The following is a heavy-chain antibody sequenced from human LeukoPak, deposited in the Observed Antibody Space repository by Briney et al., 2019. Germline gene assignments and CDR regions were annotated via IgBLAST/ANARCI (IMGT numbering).Heavy chain of an antibody. CDR2: INSGGST. V-gene: IGHV4-4*09. CDR3: ARWKMPTVGAWAFDI. CDR1: GGSLSSYY. Sequence: SETLSLTCTVSGGSLSSYYWTWFRLPPGKRLEWLGYINSGGSTSFNPSLESRVTMSVDTSRNQFSLKVTTVTAADTAIYSCARWKMPTVGAWAFDIWGQGKMVTVSS. D-gene: IGHD5-24*01. J-gene: IGHJ3*02.